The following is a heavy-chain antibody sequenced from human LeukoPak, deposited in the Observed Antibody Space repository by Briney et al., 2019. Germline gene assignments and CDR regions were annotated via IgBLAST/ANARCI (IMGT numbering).Heavy chain of an antibody. D-gene: IGHD2-2*01. Sequence: AGESLKISCKGSGYSFTTYWIGWVRQMPGKGLEWMGIIYPGDSDARYTPSFQGQVTMSVDKSMKTAYLQWSSLKASDTAMYYCARRQGCSSTSCPPDYWGQGTLVTVSP. CDR1: GYSFTTYW. CDR3: ARRQGCSSTSCPPDY. J-gene: IGHJ4*02. V-gene: IGHV5-51*01. CDR2: IYPGDSDA.